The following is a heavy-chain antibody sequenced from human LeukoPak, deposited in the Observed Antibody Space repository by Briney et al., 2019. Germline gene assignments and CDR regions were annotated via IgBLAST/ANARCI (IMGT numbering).Heavy chain of an antibody. D-gene: IGHD2-2*01. CDR3: ARDFCSSTSCHFDY. J-gene: IGHJ4*02. CDR1: GGSFSGYY. CDR2: INHSGST. V-gene: IGHV4-34*01. Sequence: SETLSLTCAVYGGSFSGYYWSWIRQPPAKGLEWIGEINHSGSTNYNPSLKSRVTISVDTSKNQFSLKLSSVTAADTAVYYCARDFCSSTSCHFDYWGQGTLVTVLS.